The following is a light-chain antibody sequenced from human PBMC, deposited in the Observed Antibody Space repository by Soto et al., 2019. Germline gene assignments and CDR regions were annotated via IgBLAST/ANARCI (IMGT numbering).Light chain of an antibody. CDR2: LEGSGSY. J-gene: IGLJ3*02. CDR3: ETWDSNNWV. Sequence: QSVLTQSSSASASLGSSVKLACTLSSGHSSYIIAWHQQQPGKAPRYLMKLEGSGSYNKGSGVPDRFSGSSSGADRYLTISNLQFEDDADYYCETWDSNNWVFGGGTKLTVL. CDR1: SGHSSYI. V-gene: IGLV4-60*02.